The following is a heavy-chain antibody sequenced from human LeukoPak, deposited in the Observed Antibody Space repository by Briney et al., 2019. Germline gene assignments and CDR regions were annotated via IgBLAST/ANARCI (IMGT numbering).Heavy chain of an antibody. CDR1: GFTFSDYT. D-gene: IGHD2-2*01. CDR3: ARVEYPVVDY. CDR2: IDISSSST. Sequence: PGGSLRLSCVASGFTFSDYTMNWVRQAPGKGLEWISYIDISSSSTYYADSVKGRFTISRDNAKNSLYLQMNSLRAEDTAVYYCARVEYPVVDYWGQGTLVTVSS. V-gene: IGHV3-21*05. J-gene: IGHJ4*02.